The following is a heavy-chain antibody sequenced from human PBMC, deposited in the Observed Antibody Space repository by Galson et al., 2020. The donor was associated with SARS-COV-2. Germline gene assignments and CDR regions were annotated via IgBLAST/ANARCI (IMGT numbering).Heavy chain of an antibody. CDR1: GFTFGTYT. Sequence: GGSLRLSCAASGFTFGTYTMAWVHQAPGKGLEWVSHISPSGSAMYNADSVKGPFTISRDNAKNSLYPQMNSLRDEDTAVYYCARVAYCSGANCFPHDYWGQGTLVTFSS. J-gene: IGHJ4*02. CDR3: ARVAYCSGANCFPHDY. D-gene: IGHD2-15*01. CDR2: ISPSGSAM. V-gene: IGHV3-48*02.